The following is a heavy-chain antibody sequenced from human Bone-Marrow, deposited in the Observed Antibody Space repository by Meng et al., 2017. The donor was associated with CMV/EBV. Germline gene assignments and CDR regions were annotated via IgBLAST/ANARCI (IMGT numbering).Heavy chain of an antibody. CDR1: GGSVSSGSYY. D-gene: IGHD6-19*01. CDR2: IHYSGST. V-gene: IGHV4-61*01. J-gene: IGHJ4*02. CDR3: ARNRLSGPTLDY. Sequence: SETLSLTCTVSGGSVSSGSYYWSWIRQPPGKGLEWIGYIHYSGSTNYNPSLKSRVTISVDTSKNQFSLKLSSVTAADTAVYYCARNRLSGPTLDYWGQGTLVAVSS.